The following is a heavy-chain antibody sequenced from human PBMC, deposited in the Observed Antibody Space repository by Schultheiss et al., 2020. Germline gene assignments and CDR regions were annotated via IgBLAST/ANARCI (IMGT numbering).Heavy chain of an antibody. Sequence: GGSLRLSCAASGFTFANYAMTWVRQAPGKGLEWVSSNTGSGRVTYYADSVKGRFTISRDNAKNTLYLQVNSLRAEDTAVYYCVRDSSGSYWGQGTLVTVSS. V-gene: IGHV3-23*01. CDR3: VRDSSGSY. CDR2: NTGSGRVT. J-gene: IGHJ4*02. CDR1: GFTFANYA. D-gene: IGHD6-19*01.